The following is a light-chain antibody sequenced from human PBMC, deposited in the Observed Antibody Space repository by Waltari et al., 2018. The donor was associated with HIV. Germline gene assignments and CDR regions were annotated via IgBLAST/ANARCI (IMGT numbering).Light chain of an antibody. J-gene: IGKJ1*01. CDR1: RGLSGW. V-gene: IGKV1-5*03. Sequence: DIQMTQSPSTLSASVGDRVTISCRASRGLSGWLAWYQQKPGRAPKLLIFQASTLQSGVPSRFSGSASGTDFTLTISSLQPDDIATYYCQEYASFSRAFGQGTKVE. CDR2: QAS. CDR3: QEYASFSRA.